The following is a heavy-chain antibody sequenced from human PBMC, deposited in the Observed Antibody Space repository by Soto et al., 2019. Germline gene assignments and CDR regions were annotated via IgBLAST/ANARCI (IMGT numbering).Heavy chain of an antibody. CDR1: GFTFSSHG. J-gene: IGHJ6*02. V-gene: IGHV3-33*01. CDR2: MWYEGGKK. CDR3: ARDQGSLPYYYYGIDV. Sequence: ALRLSCVASGFTFSSHGMHWVRQAPGKGLEWVAGMWYEGGKKYYADSVKGRFTISRANSENTLYLRMNSLKADDTAVYYCARDQGSLPYYYYGIDVWGQGTAVTVSS.